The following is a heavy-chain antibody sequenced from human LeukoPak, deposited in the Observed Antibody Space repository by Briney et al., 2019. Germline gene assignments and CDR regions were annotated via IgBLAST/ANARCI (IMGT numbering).Heavy chain of an antibody. CDR2: IIPIFGTA. Sequence: GASVKVSCKASGGTFSSYAISWVRQAPGQGLEWMGGIIPIFGTANYAQKFQGRVTITTDESTSTAYMELSSLRSEDTAVYYCARLVDNWFDPWGQGTLVTVSS. V-gene: IGHV1-69*05. CDR1: GGTFSSYA. J-gene: IGHJ5*02. CDR3: ARLVDNWFDP.